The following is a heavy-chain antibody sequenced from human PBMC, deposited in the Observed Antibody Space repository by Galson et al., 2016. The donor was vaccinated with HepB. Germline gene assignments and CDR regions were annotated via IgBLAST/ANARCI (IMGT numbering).Heavy chain of an antibody. D-gene: IGHD3-10*01. J-gene: IGHJ5*02. CDR1: GFTFNSYG. Sequence: SLRLSCAASGFTFNSYGMTWVRQAPGKGLEWVSVISGSGSGTYYADSVKGRFSISRDNSKDTVYLERNSLRPEDTAVDYCAAYDNPLLWFDPGTPNWFDPWGQGTLVTVSS. CDR3: AAYDNPLLWFDPGTPNWFDP. CDR2: ISGSGSGT. V-gene: IGHV3-23*01.